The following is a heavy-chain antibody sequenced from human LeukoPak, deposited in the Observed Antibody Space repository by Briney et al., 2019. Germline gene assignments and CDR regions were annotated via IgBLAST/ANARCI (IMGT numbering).Heavy chain of an antibody. CDR1: GGSFSGYY. D-gene: IGHD6-19*01. V-gene: IGHV4-34*01. Sequence: NTSETLSLTCAVHGGSFSGYYWSWIRQPPGKGLEWIGEINHSGSTNYNPSLKSRVTISVDTSKNQFSLKLSSVTAADTAVYYCARGVRDSSGWYGGRISAYIYYFDYWGQGTLVTVSS. CDR3: ARGVRDSSGWYGGRISAYIYYFDY. CDR2: INHSGST. J-gene: IGHJ4*02.